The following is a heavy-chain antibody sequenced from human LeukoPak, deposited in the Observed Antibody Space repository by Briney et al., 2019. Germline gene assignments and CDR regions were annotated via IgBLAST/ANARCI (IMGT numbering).Heavy chain of an antibody. CDR2: ISSSSTYT. CDR1: GFTFSDYY. J-gene: IGHJ3*02. Sequence: GGSLRLSCAASGFTFSDYYMSWIRQAPGKGLEWVSCISSSSTYTNYADSVKGRFTISRDNAKNSLYLQINSLRAEDTAVYYCARAEGYYDSSGNDAFDIWGQGTMVTVSS. V-gene: IGHV3-11*05. D-gene: IGHD3-22*01. CDR3: ARAEGYYDSSGNDAFDI.